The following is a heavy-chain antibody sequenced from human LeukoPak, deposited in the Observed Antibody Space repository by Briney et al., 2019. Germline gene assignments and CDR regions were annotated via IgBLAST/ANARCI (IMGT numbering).Heavy chain of an antibody. CDR2: ISAYNGNT. CDR1: GYTFTSYG. V-gene: IGHV1-18*01. Sequence: ASVKVSCKASGYTFTSYGISWVRQAPGQGLEWMGWISAYNGNTNYAQKLQGRVTMTTDTSTSTAYMELRSLRSDDTAVYYCARDLVLDYYDSRGYDGYFDYWGQGTLVTVSS. J-gene: IGHJ4*02. D-gene: IGHD3-22*01. CDR3: ARDLVLDYYDSRGYDGYFDY.